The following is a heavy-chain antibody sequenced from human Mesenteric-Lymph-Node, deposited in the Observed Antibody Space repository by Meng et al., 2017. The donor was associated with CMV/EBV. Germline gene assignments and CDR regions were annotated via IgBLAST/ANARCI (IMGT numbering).Heavy chain of an antibody. CDR3: ARGGNSWSENCLDF. CDR2: INTYTGYT. CDR1: GYTFTKYG. V-gene: IGHV1-18*04. Sequence: KSSGYTFTKYGISWVRQAPGQGLEWMGWINTYTGYTNYAQKVQGRVTMTTDTSTSTAYMELRSLRSDDTAVYYCARGGNSWSENCLDFWGQGTLVTVSS. J-gene: IGHJ4*02. D-gene: IGHD6-13*01.